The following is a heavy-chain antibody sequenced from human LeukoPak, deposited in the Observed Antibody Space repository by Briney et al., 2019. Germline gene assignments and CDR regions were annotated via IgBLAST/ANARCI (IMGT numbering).Heavy chain of an antibody. V-gene: IGHV3-30*18. CDR2: ISYDGSNK. CDR3: AKSVAATVVTPPQDY. CDR1: GFTFSSYA. D-gene: IGHD4-23*01. Sequence: GGSLRLSCAASGFTFSSYAMSWVRQAPGKGLEWVAVISYDGSNKNYADSVKGRFTVSRDNSKNTLYVQMNSLRVEDTAVYYCAKSVAATVVTPPQDYWGQGTLVTVSS. J-gene: IGHJ4*02.